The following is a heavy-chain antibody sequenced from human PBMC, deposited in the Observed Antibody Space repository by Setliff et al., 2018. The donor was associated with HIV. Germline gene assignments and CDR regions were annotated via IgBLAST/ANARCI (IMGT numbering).Heavy chain of an antibody. V-gene: IGHV4-59*01. Sequence: SETLSLTCTVSGGSFRVYYWTWVRQPPGKGLEWIGSIDYSGSTYYNPSLKSRVTISVDTSKNQFSLKLSFVTAADTAVYYCARGSRGYSYAYYYYYMDVWGKGTTVTVSS. CDR3: ARGSRGYSYAYYYYYMDV. D-gene: IGHD5-18*01. CDR2: IDYSGST. J-gene: IGHJ6*03. CDR1: GGSFRVYY.